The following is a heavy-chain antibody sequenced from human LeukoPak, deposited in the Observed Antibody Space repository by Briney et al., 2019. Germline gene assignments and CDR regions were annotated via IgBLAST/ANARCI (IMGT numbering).Heavy chain of an antibody. J-gene: IGHJ6*03. D-gene: IGHD1-26*01. CDR1: GGSIGSYY. CDR2: IHSSGST. CDR3: ARVPKVSGSYRKRTYYYYMDV. V-gene: IGHV4-59*12. Sequence: PSETLSLTCTVSGGSIGSYYWSWIRQPPGKGLEWIGYIHSSGSTNYNPSLKSRVTISVDTSKNQFSLKLSSVTAADTAVYYCARVPKVSGSYRKRTYYYYMDVWGKGTTVTVSS.